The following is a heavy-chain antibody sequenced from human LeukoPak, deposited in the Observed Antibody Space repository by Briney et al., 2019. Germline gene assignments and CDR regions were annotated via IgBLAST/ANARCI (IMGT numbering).Heavy chain of an antibody. Sequence: GGSLRLSCAASGFTFSSYAMSWVRQAPGKGLEWVSAISGSGGSTYYADSVKGRFTISGDNSENTLYLQMNSLRAEDTAVYYCAKLDSSSWYYYWGQGTLVTVSS. CDR3: AKLDSSSWYYY. CDR1: GFTFSSYA. V-gene: IGHV3-23*01. CDR2: ISGSGGST. J-gene: IGHJ4*02. D-gene: IGHD6-13*01.